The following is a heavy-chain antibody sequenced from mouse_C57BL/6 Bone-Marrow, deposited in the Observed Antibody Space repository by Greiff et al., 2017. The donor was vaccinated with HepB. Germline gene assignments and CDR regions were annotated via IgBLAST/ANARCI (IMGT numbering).Heavy chain of an antibody. CDR2: ILPGSGST. Sequence: QVQLQQSGAELMKPGASVKLSCKATGYTFTGYWIEWVKQRPGHGLEWIGEILPGSGSTNYNEKFKGKATFTADTSSNTAYMQLSSLTTEDSAIYYCARITTVVATPYYYAMDYWGQGTPVTVSS. CDR1: GYTFTGYW. V-gene: IGHV1-9*01. D-gene: IGHD1-1*01. CDR3: ARITTVVATPYYYAMDY. J-gene: IGHJ4*01.